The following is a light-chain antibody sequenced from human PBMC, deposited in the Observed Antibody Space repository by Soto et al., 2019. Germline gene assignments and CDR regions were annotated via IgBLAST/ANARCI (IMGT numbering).Light chain of an antibody. CDR2: DVS. J-gene: IGLJ1*01. Sequence: QSVLTQPRSVSGSPGQSVTISCTGTSSDVGGYNYVSWYQQHPGKAPKLMIYDVSKRPSGVPDRFSVSKSGNTASLTISGLQAEDEADYYCCSYAGSYLGVFGTGTKVTVL. V-gene: IGLV2-11*01. CDR1: SSDVGGYNY. CDR3: CSYAGSYLGV.